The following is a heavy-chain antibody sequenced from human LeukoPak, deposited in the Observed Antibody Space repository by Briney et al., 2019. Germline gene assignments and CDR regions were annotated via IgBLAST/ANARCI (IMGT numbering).Heavy chain of an antibody. CDR1: GYSFTSYW. D-gene: IGHD6-13*01. Sequence: GESLKISCKGSGYSFTSYWIGWVRQMPGKGLEWMGIIYPADSDTRYSPSFQGRVTISADKSINTAYLQWSSLKASDTAMYYCARLSSSWYWYFDCWGQGTLVTVSS. V-gene: IGHV5-51*01. CDR3: ARLSSSWYWYFDC. J-gene: IGHJ4*02. CDR2: IYPADSDT.